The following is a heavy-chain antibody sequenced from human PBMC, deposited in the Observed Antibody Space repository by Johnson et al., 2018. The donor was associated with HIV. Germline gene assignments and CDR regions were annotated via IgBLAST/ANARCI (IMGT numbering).Heavy chain of an antibody. V-gene: IGHV3-11*04. CDR2: ISGSGSII. J-gene: IGHJ3*02. Sequence: QMLLVESGGGLVQPGGSLRLSCAVSGFTFSDHYMSWIRQTPGKGLQWVSYISGSGSIIYSTDSVQGRFTISRDNSKNTVYLQMNSLRAEDTAVYYCARPQGTGDAFDIWGQGTMVTVSS. D-gene: IGHD1-1*01. CDR3: ARPQGTGDAFDI. CDR1: GFTFSDHY.